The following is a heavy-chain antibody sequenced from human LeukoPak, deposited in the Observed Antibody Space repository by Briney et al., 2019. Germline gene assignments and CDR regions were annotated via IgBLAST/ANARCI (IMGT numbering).Heavy chain of an antibody. CDR1: GGSISSGSYY. D-gene: IGHD2-21*02. V-gene: IGHV4-61*02. CDR3: ATIDAMTAEID. CDR2: IYTSGST. J-gene: IGHJ4*02. Sequence: PSETLSLTCTVSGGSISSGSYYWSWIRQPAGKGLEWIGRIYTSGSTNYNPFLKSRVTISVDTSKNRFSLKLNSVTAADTAVYYCATIDAMTAEIDWGQGTLVTVSS.